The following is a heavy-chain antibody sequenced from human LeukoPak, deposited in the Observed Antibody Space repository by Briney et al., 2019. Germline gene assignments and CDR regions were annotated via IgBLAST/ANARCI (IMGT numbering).Heavy chain of an antibody. Sequence: PGGSLRLSCAASGFTFSSYGMHWVRQAPGKGLEWVSSISSSSYIYYADSVKGRFTISRDNAKNSLYLQMNSLRAEDTAVYYCARGPMYYYDSSGYFLTLDYWGQGTLVTVSS. CDR1: GFTFSSYG. J-gene: IGHJ4*02. V-gene: IGHV3-21*01. CDR3: ARGPMYYYDSSGYFLTLDY. CDR2: ISSSSYI. D-gene: IGHD3-22*01.